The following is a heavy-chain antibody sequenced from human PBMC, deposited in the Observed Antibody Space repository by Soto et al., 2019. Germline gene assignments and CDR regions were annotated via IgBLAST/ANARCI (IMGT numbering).Heavy chain of an antibody. Sequence: EVQLVESGGGLVQPGGSLRLPCAASGFTFSNFWMSWVRQAPGKGLEWVANIKPDASEIYYVDSVKGRFTISRDNAKNSLYLQRNSLRFEETAVYYCARVGTVTGGGYFDRWGQGPLVTVSS. CDR2: IKPDASEI. CDR3: ARVGTVTGGGYFDR. D-gene: IGHD3-16*01. V-gene: IGHV3-7*01. CDR1: GFTFSNFW. J-gene: IGHJ4*02.